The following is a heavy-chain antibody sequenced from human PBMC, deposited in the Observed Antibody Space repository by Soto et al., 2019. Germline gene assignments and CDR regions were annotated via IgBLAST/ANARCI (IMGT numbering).Heavy chain of an antibody. CDR1: GFTFSSYA. J-gene: IGHJ4*02. CDR3: ARDYYKNYDSSGYYRSPAY. CDR2: ISYDGSDK. V-gene: IGHV3-30-3*01. Sequence: PGGSLRLSCAASGFTFSSYAMHWVRQAPGKGLEWVALISYDGSDKDYADSVKGRFTISRDNSRNTLFLQMNSLRAEDTAVYYCARDYYKNYDSSGYYRSPAYWGQGTLVTVSS. D-gene: IGHD3-22*01.